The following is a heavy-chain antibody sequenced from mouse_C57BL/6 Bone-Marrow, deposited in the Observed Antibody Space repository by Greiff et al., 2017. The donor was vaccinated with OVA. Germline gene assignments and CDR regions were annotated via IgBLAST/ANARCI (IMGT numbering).Heavy chain of an antibody. Sequence: QVHVKQSGAELARPGASVKLSCKASGYTFTSYGISWVKQRTGQGLEWIGEIYPRSGNTYYNEKFKGKATLTADKSSSTAYMELRSLTSEDSAVYFCARKAYPWGQGTLVTVSA. CDR3: ARKAYP. CDR2: IYPRSGNT. CDR1: GYTFTSYG. D-gene: IGHD3-2*02. V-gene: IGHV1-81*01. J-gene: IGHJ3*01.